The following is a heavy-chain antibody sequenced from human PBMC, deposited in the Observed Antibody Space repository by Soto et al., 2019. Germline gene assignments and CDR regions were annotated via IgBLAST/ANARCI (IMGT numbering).Heavy chain of an antibody. D-gene: IGHD3-10*01. CDR2: IIPIFGTA. J-gene: IGHJ6*02. CDR3: AIPLRRVRGVIMDYYYYYGMDV. CDR1: GGTFSSYA. V-gene: IGHV1-69*01. Sequence: QVQLVQSGAEVKKPGSSVKVSCKASGGTFSSYAISWVRQAPGQGLEWMGGIIPIFGTANYAQKFQGRVTITAEESTRTAYMELSSLRTEDTAVYYCAIPLRRVRGVIMDYYYYYGMDVWGQGTTVTVSS.